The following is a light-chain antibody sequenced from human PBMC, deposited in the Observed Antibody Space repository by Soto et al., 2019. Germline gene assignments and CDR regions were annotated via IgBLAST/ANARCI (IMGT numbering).Light chain of an antibody. CDR2: DAS. CDR1: QSVSSY. V-gene: IGKV3-11*01. Sequence: EIVLTQSPATLSLSPGERATLSCRASQSVSSYLAWYQQKPGQAPRLLIYDASNRATGIPARFSGSGSGTDFTLTISSLEPEDFATYYCLQHNVYPPTFGQGTKVEIK. CDR3: LQHNVYPPT. J-gene: IGKJ1*01.